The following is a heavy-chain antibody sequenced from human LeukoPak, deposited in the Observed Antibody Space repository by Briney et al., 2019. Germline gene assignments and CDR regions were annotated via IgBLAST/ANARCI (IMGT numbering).Heavy chain of an antibody. J-gene: IGHJ4*02. CDR3: ARDKSRVGIAVAGQPFDY. V-gene: IGHV1-18*01. D-gene: IGHD6-19*01. CDR1: GYTFTSYG. CDR2: ISAYNGNT. Sequence: ASEKVSCKASGYTFTSYGISWVRQAPGQGLEWMGWISAYNGNTNYAQKLQGRVTMTTDTSTSTAYMELRSLRSEDTAVYYCARDKSRVGIAVAGQPFDYWGQGTLVTVSS.